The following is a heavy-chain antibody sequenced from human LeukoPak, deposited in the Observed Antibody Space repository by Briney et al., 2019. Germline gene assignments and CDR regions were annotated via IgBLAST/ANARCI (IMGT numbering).Heavy chain of an antibody. J-gene: IGHJ4*02. CDR2: IYYSGST. CDR3: ASLNRDGYNRGVDY. D-gene: IGHD5-24*01. Sequence: SGTLSLTCTVSGGSISSSSYYWGWIRQPPGKGLEWIGSIYYSGSTYYNPSLKSRVTISVDTSKNQFSLKLSSVTAADTAVYYCASLNRDGYNRGVDYWGQGTLVTVSS. V-gene: IGHV4-39*01. CDR1: GGSISSSSYY.